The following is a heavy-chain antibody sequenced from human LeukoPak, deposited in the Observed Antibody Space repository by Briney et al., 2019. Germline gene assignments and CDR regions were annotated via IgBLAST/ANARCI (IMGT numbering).Heavy chain of an antibody. CDR1: GYTFTSYG. D-gene: IGHD5-24*01. CDR2: ISAYNGNT. Sequence: ASVKVSXKASGYTFTSYGISWMRQAPGQGLEWMGWISAYNGNTNYAQKLQGRVTMTTDTSTSTAYMELRSLRSDDTGVYYCARDSAGGRWVCDYWGQGKVVTVSS. V-gene: IGHV1-18*01. CDR3: ARDSAGGRWVCDY. J-gene: IGHJ4*02.